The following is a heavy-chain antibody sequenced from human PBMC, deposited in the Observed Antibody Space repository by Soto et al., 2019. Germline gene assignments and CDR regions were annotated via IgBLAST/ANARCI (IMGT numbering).Heavy chain of an antibody. D-gene: IGHD5-18*01. CDR2: FYHSGNS. Sequence: SETLTLTCSVSGGSIRSYYWSWIRQSPEKGLEWIGYFYHSGNSNYNPSLKSRVTISVDTSKNQLSLSLRSVTAADTAVYFCARISSVDPYGYVNGGLDVWGQGTTVTVSS. CDR3: ARISSVDPYGYVNGGLDV. J-gene: IGHJ6*02. V-gene: IGHV4-59*01. CDR1: GGSIRSYY.